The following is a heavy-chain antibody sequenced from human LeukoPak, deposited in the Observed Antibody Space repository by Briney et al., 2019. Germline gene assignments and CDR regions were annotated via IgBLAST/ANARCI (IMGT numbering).Heavy chain of an antibody. CDR1: GYTFTGYY. V-gene: IGHV1-2*02. Sequence: ASVKVSCKASGYTFTGYYMHWVRQAPGQGLEWIGWINPNSGGTNYAQKFQGRVTMTRDTSISTAYMELSRLRSDDTAVYYCARDYVCGALWFGGSDAFDIWGQGTMLSVSS. D-gene: IGHD3-10*01. J-gene: IGHJ3*02. CDR3: ARDYVCGALWFGGSDAFDI. CDR2: INPNSGGT.